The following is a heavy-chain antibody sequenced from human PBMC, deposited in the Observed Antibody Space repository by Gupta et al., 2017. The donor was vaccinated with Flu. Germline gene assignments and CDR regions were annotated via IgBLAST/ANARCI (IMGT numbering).Heavy chain of an antibody. CDR3: AAMWAVGAFDI. J-gene: IGHJ3*02. D-gene: IGHD1-26*01. CDR2: VFYNGDT. V-gene: IGHV4-61*03. Sequence: WKRQSPGRGLEWIGYVFYNGDTNYNPSLEGRVAISMDTSMTHFSLRLNSVTAADTAVYYCAAMWAVGAFDIWGQGTIVSVSS.